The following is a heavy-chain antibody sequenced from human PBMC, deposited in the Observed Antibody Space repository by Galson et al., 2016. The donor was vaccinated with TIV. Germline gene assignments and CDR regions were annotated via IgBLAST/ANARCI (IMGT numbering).Heavy chain of an antibody. D-gene: IGHD2-8*02. V-gene: IGHV3-30*19. CDR1: GFSITNYG. J-gene: IGHJ4*02. CDR3: VRDICTSVDCDPFDY. Sequence: SLRLSCAASGFSITNYGIHWVRQSPGRGLEAVGILRYNGNSNYYLESVKGRFTMSRDTSKNTVYLEMNSLRTEDTVVYYCVRDICTSVDCDPFDYWGQGTQVTVSS. CDR2: LRYNGNSN.